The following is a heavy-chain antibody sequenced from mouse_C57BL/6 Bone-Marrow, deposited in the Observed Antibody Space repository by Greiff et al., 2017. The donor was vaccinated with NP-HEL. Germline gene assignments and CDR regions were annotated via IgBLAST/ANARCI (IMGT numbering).Heavy chain of an antibody. J-gene: IGHJ3*01. Sequence: EVQLQQSGPELVKPGASVKIPCKASGYTFTDYNMDWVKQSHGKSLEWIGDINPNNGGTIYNQKFKGKATLTVDKSSSTAYMELRSLTSEDTAVYYCARRESNCETWLAYWGQGTLVTVSA. CDR3: ARRESNCETWLAY. CDR1: GYTFTDYN. D-gene: IGHD2-5*01. CDR2: INPNNGGT. V-gene: IGHV1-18*01.